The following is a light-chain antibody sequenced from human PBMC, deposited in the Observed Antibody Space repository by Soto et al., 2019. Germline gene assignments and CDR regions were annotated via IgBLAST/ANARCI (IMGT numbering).Light chain of an antibody. Sequence: QSVLTQPASVSGSPGQSITISCTGTSSDVGGYNYVSWYQQHPGKAPKLMIYDVSNRPSGVSNRFSGSKSGNTASLTISGLQAEDEADYYCSSYTRIMTRVVFGGGTKVTVL. CDR3: SSYTRIMTRVV. J-gene: IGLJ2*01. V-gene: IGLV2-14*01. CDR1: SSDVGGYNY. CDR2: DVS.